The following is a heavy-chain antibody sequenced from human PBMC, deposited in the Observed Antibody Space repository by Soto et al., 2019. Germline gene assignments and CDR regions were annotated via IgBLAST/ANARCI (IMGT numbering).Heavy chain of an antibody. J-gene: IGHJ4*02. Sequence: SETLSLTCAVSSGSIDNIYWWSWVRQSPGKGLEWIGETSHDGVTNYNPSLEGRVTISIDKSKNQFSLNLNSVTAADTAVYYCANSYGDYVSYWGQGTLVTVSS. V-gene: IGHV4-4*02. CDR3: ANSYGDYVSY. CDR1: SGSIDNIYW. CDR2: TSHDGVT. D-gene: IGHD4-17*01.